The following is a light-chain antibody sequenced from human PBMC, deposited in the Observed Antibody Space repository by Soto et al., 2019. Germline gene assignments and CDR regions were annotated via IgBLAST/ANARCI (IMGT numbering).Light chain of an antibody. Sequence: DIQMTQSPSSLSASVGGEVTITCRASQTIMTYLNWYQLKPGKPPRLLIYAASSLQSGVPSRFSGSGSGTDCTLTISSLQPEDFATDPCQQSYNSPQTFGRGTKVEIK. J-gene: IGKJ1*01. CDR1: QTIMTY. CDR3: QQSYNSPQT. V-gene: IGKV1-39*01. CDR2: AAS.